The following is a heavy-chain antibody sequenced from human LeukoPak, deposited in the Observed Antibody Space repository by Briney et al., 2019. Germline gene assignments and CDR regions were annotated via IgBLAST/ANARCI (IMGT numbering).Heavy chain of an antibody. CDR3: AREGGYSYGDAPLHFDH. Sequence: SETLSLTSPANGGSFSGSSWSGFGKPQGKGLEWMGEINHSGSTNYNPSLKSRVTISVDTSKNQFSLKLSSVTAADTAVYYCAREGGYSYGDAPLHFDHWGQGTLVTVSS. J-gene: IGHJ4*02. V-gene: IGHV4-34*01. CDR1: GGSFSGSS. D-gene: IGHD5-18*01. CDR2: INHSGST.